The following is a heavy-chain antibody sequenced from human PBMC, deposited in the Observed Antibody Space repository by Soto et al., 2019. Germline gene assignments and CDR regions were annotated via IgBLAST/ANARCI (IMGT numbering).Heavy chain of an antibody. CDR3: ARDLAHCSSTSCYTYYHGMDV. Sequence: EVQLVESGGGLVQPGGSLRLSCAASGFIFSSYSMNWVRQAPGKGLEWVSYISSSSSTIYYADSVKGRFTISRDNAKNSMYLQMNSLRDEDTAVYYCARDLAHCSSTSCYTYYHGMDVWGQGTTVTVSS. J-gene: IGHJ6*02. V-gene: IGHV3-48*02. D-gene: IGHD2-2*02. CDR2: ISSSSSTI. CDR1: GFIFSSYS.